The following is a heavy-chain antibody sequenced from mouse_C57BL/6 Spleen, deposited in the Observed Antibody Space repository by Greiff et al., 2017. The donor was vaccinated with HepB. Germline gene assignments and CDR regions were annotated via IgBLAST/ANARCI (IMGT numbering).Heavy chain of an antibody. Sequence: VKLVESGPGLVQPSQSLSITCTVSGFSLTSYGVHWVRQSPGKGLEWLGVIWRGGSTDYNAAFMSRLSITKDNSKSQVFFKMNSLQADDTAIYYCAKNYDYDGAWFAYWGQGTLVTVSA. J-gene: IGHJ3*01. V-gene: IGHV2-5*01. CDR2: IWRGGST. CDR3: AKNYDYDGAWFAY. D-gene: IGHD2-4*01. CDR1: GFSLTSYG.